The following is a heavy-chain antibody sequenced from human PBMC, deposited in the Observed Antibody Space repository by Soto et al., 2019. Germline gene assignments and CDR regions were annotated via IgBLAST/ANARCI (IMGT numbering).Heavy chain of an antibody. CDR1: GGSISSYY. CDR3: ARGSSLYVDY. V-gene: IGHV4-59*01. J-gene: IGHJ4*02. CDR2: IYYSGST. Sequence: SETLSLTCTVSGGSISSYYWSWIRQPPGKGLEWIGYIYYSGSTNYNPSLKSRVTISVDTSKNQFSLKLSSVTAADTAVYYCARGSSLYVDYWGQGTLVTVSS. D-gene: IGHD1-26*01.